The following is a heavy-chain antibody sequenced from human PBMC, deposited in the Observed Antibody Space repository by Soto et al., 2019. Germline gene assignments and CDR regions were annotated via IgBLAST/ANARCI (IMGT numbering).Heavy chain of an antibody. CDR1: GGTLSDHG. J-gene: IGHJ3*02. V-gene: IGHV1-69*06. Sequence: QVQLEQSGAEVKKPGSSVKISCKASGGTLSDHGVSWLRQAPGQGLEWVGGTIPVFNTANYAPKFQGRVTTAADKSTNIAYMELGSLRFDDTAFYYCARGVYGSGNYYTGPSAFDIWGQGTLVLVSS. CDR3: ARGVYGSGNYYTGPSAFDI. CDR2: TIPVFNTA. D-gene: IGHD3-10*01.